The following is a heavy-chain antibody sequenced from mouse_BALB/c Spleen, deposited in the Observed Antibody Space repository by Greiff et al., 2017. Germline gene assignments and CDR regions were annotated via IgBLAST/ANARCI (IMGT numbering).Heavy chain of an antibody. CDR1: GFTFSSYA. CDR3: ARGHYYGPMDY. CDR2: ISSGGST. V-gene: IGHV5-6-5*01. J-gene: IGHJ4*01. D-gene: IGHD1-2*01. Sequence: EVMLVESGGGLVKPGGSLKLSCAASGFTFSSYAMSWVRQTPEKRLEWVASISSGGSTYYPDSVKGRFTISRDNARNILYLQMSSLRSEDTAMYYCARGHYYGPMDYWGQGNSVTVSS.